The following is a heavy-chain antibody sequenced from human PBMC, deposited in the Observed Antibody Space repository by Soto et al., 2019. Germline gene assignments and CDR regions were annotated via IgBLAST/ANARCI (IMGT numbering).Heavy chain of an antibody. D-gene: IGHD2-21*02. V-gene: IGHV3-73*02. CDR2: IRSKANNYAT. J-gene: IGHJ2*01. CDR1: GFTFSGSA. CDR3: ARHALQYCGGDCYPLPYFDL. Sequence: EVQLVESGGGLVQPGGSLKLSCAASGFTFSGSAMHWVRQASGKGLEWVGRIRSKANNYATVYAASVKGRFTISRDDSKNTAHLKMNSLKTEDTAVYYCARHALQYCGGDCYPLPYFDLWGRGTLVTVSS.